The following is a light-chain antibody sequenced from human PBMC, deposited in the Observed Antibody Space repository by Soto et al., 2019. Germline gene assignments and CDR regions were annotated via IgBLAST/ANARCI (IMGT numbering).Light chain of an antibody. Sequence: QSVLTQPPSVSGSPGQSVTISCTGISSDIGSYNRVSWYQQPPGTAPKLMIYEVNNRPSGVPDRFSGSTSGNTASLTISGLQAEEEAASYCSLYKSISTYVFGTGTKVTVL. CDR2: EVN. CDR3: SLYKSISTYV. J-gene: IGLJ1*01. V-gene: IGLV2-18*01. CDR1: SSDIGSYNR.